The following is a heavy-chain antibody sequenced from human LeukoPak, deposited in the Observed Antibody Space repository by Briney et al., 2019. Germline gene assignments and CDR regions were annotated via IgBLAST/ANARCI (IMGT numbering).Heavy chain of an antibody. Sequence: GGSLRLSCAASGFTFSSYAMSWVRQAPGKGLEWVSAISGSGGSTYYADSVKGRFTISRDNSKNTLYQQMNSLRAEDTAVYYCAKVSVQPGYSSGWSINWFDPWGQGTLVTVSS. D-gene: IGHD6-19*01. CDR2: ISGSGGST. V-gene: IGHV3-23*01. CDR1: GFTFSSYA. CDR3: AKVSVQPGYSSGWSINWFDP. J-gene: IGHJ5*02.